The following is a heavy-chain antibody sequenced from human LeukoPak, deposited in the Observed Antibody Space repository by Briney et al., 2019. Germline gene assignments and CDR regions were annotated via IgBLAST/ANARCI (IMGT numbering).Heavy chain of an antibody. CDR3: AKDVYGSGTYTQAAFDY. CDR2: ISYDGSNK. J-gene: IGHJ4*02. V-gene: IGHV3-30*18. Sequence: GGSLRLSCAASGFTFSSYGMHWVRQAPGKGLEWVAVISYDGSNKYYADSVKGRFTISRDNSKNTLYLQMNSLRDEDTAVYYCAKDVYGSGTYTQAAFDYWGQGTLVTVSS. D-gene: IGHD3-10*01. CDR1: GFTFSSYG.